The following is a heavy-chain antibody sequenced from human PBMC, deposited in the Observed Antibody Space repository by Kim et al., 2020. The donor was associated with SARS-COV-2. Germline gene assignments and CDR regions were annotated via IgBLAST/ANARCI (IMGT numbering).Heavy chain of an antibody. Sequence: GGSLRLSCAASGFTFSSYAMSWVRQAPGKGLEWVSAISGSGGSTYYADSVKGRFTISRDNSKNTLYLQMNSLRAEDTAVYYCAKVRPSEYSSSSFWYFDLWGRGTLVTVSS. CDR3: AKVRPSEYSSSSFWYFDL. CDR1: GFTFSSYA. D-gene: IGHD6-13*01. J-gene: IGHJ2*01. V-gene: IGHV3-23*01. CDR2: ISGSGGST.